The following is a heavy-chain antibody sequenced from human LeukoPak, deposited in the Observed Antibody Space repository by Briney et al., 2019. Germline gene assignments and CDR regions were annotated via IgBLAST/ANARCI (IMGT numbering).Heavy chain of an antibody. CDR3: ASHLDCGSNSCSPFGG. CDR1: GFTFSSYA. CDR2: IQYDGTKK. V-gene: IGHV3-30*02. J-gene: IGHJ1*01. D-gene: IGHD6-13*01. Sequence: GGSLRLSCAASGFTFSSYAMHWVRQAPGKGLEWVAFIQYDGTKKYYADSVKGRFTISRDNAKSSLYLQMNSLRAEDTAVYYCASHLDCGSNSCSPFGGWGQRTLVTFS.